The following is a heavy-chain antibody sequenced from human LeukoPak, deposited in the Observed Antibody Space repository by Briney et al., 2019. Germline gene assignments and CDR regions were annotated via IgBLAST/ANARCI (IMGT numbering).Heavy chain of an antibody. CDR3: ALDAGTIR. D-gene: IGHD1-26*01. V-gene: IGHV3-NL1*01. CDR2: IYSGGST. Sequence: GGSLRLSCAASGFTFSSYGMHWVRQAPGKGLEWVSVIYSGGSTYYADSVKGRFTISRDNSKNTLYLQMNSLRAEDTAVYYCALDAGTIRWGQGALVTVSS. CDR1: GFTFSSYG. J-gene: IGHJ4*02.